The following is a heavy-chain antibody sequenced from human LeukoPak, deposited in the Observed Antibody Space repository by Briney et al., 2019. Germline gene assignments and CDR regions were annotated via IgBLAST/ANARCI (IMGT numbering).Heavy chain of an antibody. CDR3: ARVGPGGWFDP. V-gene: IGHV4-31*03. CDR1: GASISSGAYS. CDR2: IYYSGNT. D-gene: IGHD3-16*01. Sequence: EPSQTLSLTCTVSGASISSGAYSWSWVRQHPGKGLEWIAYIYYSGNTYYNPSLKRRVTISVDKSKNQFSLKLSSVTAADTAVYYCARVGPGGWFDPWGQGTLVTVSS. J-gene: IGHJ5*02.